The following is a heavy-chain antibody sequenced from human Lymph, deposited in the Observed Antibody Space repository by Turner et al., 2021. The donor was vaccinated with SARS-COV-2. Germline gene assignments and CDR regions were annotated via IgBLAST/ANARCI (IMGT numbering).Heavy chain of an antibody. J-gene: IGHJ3*02. V-gene: IGHV1-69*10. Sequence: QVQLLKSGAAVKKPGSSVKVSCKASGGTFSTYVISWVRQAPGQGLEWMGGIIPILGIANYAQKFQGRVTITADKSTSTAYMELSSLRSEDTAVYHCARRHSGNYDAFDIWGQGTMVTVSS. D-gene: IGHD1-26*01. CDR1: GGTFSTYV. CDR3: ARRHSGNYDAFDI. CDR2: IIPILGIA.